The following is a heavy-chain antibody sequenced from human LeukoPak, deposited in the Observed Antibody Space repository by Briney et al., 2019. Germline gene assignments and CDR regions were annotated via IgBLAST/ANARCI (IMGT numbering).Heavy chain of an antibody. CDR1: GGSISSYY. J-gene: IGHJ5*02. CDR3: ARHVITMVRGVISNWFDP. CDR2: IYYSGST. V-gene: IGHV4-59*08. D-gene: IGHD3-10*01. Sequence: PSETLSLTCTVSGGSISSYYWSWIRQPPGKGLEWIGYIYYSGSTNYNPSLKSRVTISVDTSKNQFSLKLSSVTAADTAVYYCARHVITMVRGVISNWFDPWGQGTLVTVSS.